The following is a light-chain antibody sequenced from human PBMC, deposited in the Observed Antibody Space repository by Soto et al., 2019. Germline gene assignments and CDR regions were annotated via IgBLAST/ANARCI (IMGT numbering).Light chain of an antibody. J-gene: IGLJ1*01. V-gene: IGLV1-40*01. Sequence: QSVLTQPPSVSGAPGPRVTISCTGSSSNIGAGYDVHWYQQLPGTAPKLLIYDNSNRPSGVPDRFSGSKSGTSASLAITGLRAEDEADYYCQSYDRSLSGSRVFGTGTKLTVL. CDR3: QSYDRSLSGSRV. CDR1: SSNIGAGYD. CDR2: DNS.